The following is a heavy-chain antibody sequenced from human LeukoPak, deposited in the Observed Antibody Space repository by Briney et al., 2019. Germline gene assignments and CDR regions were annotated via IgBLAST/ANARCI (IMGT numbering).Heavy chain of an antibody. D-gene: IGHD3-16*02. CDR2: IYTSGST. Sequence: SETLSLTCTVSGGSISSGSYYWSWIRQPAGKGLEWIGRIYTSGSTNYNPSLKSRVSISVDTSKNQFSLKLSSVTAADTAVYYCARDMITFGGVIGYDYWGQGTLVTVSS. CDR3: ARDMITFGGVIGYDY. V-gene: IGHV4-61*02. CDR1: GGSISSGSYY. J-gene: IGHJ4*02.